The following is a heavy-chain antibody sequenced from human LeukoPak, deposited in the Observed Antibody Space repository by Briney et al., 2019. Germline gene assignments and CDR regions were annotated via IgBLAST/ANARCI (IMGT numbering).Heavy chain of an antibody. D-gene: IGHD4-11*01. CDR1: GYTFTSYD. CDR3: AREIYPTTVTTGGTVFDP. Sequence: ASVKVSCKASGYTFTSYDINWVRQATGQGLEWMGWMNPNSGNTGYAQKFQGRVTITRNTSISTAYMELSCLRSEDTAVYYCAREIYPTTVTTGGTVFDPWGQGTLVTVSS. J-gene: IGHJ5*02. V-gene: IGHV1-8*03. CDR2: MNPNSGNT.